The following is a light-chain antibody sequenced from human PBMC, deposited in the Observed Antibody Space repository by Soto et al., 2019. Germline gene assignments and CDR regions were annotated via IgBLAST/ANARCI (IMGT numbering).Light chain of an antibody. J-gene: IGKJ1*01. V-gene: IGKV2-28*01. CDR1: QSLLHSNGYNY. CDR2: LGS. CDR3: MQALQMRT. Sequence: DIVMTQSPLSLPVTPREPASISCRSSQSLLHSNGYNYLDWYLQKPGQSPQLLIYLGSNRASGVPDRFSGSGSGTDFTLKISRVEAEDVGIYYCMQALQMRTFGQGTKVEIK.